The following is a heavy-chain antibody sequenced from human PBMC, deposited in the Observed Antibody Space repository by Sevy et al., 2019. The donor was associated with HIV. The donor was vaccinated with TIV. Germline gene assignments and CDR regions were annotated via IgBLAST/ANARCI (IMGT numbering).Heavy chain of an antibody. Sequence: GGSLRLSCAASGFTFSSYGMHWVRQPPGKGLEWVAVIWYDGSNKYYADSVKGRFTISRDNSKNTLYLQMNSLRAEDTAVYYCARSPGYCSGGSCYWDFDYWGQGTLVTVSS. J-gene: IGHJ4*02. CDR2: IWYDGSNK. D-gene: IGHD2-15*01. CDR1: GFTFSSYG. V-gene: IGHV3-33*01. CDR3: ARSPGYCSGGSCYWDFDY.